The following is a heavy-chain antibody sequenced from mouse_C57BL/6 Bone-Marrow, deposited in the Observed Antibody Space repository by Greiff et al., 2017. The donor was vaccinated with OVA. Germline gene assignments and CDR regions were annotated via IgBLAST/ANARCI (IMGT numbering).Heavy chain of an antibody. CDR3: AREGYYGSSDYLGD. CDR1: GFTFRSYA. V-gene: IGHV5-4*01. CDR2: ISAGGSYT. Sequence: EVHLVESGAGLVKPGGSLKLSCAASGFTFRSYAMSWVRQTPEKRLEWVATISAGGSYTYYLDNVKGRVTISGDNAKNNLYLQMSHLKSDDTAMYYGAREGYYGSSDYLGDWGQGTTLTVAS. J-gene: IGHJ2*01. D-gene: IGHD1-1*01.